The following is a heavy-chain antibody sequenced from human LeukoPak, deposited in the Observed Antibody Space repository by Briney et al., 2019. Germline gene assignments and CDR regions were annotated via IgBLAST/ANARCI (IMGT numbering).Heavy chain of an antibody. CDR1: GGPFSGYY. V-gene: IGHV4-34*01. CDR2: INHSGST. D-gene: IGHD5-24*01. CDR3: AILPSRDGYNYVSRDY. J-gene: IGHJ4*02. Sequence: SETLSLTCAVYGGPFSGYYWSWIRQPPGKGLEWIGEINHSGSTNYNPSLKSRVTISVDTSKNQFSLKLSSVTAADTAVYYCAILPSRDGYNYVSRDYWGQGTLVTVSS.